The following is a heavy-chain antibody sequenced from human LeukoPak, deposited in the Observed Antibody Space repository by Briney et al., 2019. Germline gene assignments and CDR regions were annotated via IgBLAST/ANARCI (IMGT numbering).Heavy chain of an antibody. J-gene: IGHJ4*02. CDR1: GFSFSSYV. D-gene: IGHD6-19*01. V-gene: IGHV3-23*01. CDR2: ISGSGGST. CDR3: AKGGSGWYLYYFDY. Sequence: GGSLRLPCAASGFSFSSYVMSWVRQAPGKGLEWVSAISGSGGSTYYADSVKGRFTISRDNSKNTLYLQMNSLRAEDTAVYCCAKGGSGWYLYYFDYWGQGTLVTVSS.